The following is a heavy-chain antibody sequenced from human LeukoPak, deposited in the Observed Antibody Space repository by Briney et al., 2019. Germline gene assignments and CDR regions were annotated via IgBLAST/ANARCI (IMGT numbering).Heavy chain of an antibody. V-gene: IGHV1-3*01. CDR1: GYTFTSYA. CDR3: ARGDDYYYGSGSYYNVFDY. D-gene: IGHD3-10*01. CDR2: INAGNGNT. J-gene: IGHJ4*02. Sequence: GASVKVSRKASGYTFTSYAMHWVRQAPGQRLEWMGWINAGNGNTKYSQKFQGRVTITRDTSASTAYMELSSLRSEDTAVYYCARGDDYYYGSGSYYNVFDYWGQGTLVTVSS.